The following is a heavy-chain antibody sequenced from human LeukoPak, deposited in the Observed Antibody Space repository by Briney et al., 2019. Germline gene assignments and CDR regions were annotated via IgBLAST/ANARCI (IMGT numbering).Heavy chain of an antibody. V-gene: IGHV3-30*18. CDR3: AKDSRWRSLGLPDY. Sequence: GSLRLSCAAPGFTFSSYGMHWVRPAPSKGLEWVAVISYDGSNKYYADSVKGRFTISRDNSKNTLYLQMNSLRAEDTAVYYCAKDSRWRSLGLPDYRGQGTLVTVSS. CDR2: ISYDGSNK. J-gene: IGHJ4*02. CDR1: GFTFSSYG. D-gene: IGHD3-16*01.